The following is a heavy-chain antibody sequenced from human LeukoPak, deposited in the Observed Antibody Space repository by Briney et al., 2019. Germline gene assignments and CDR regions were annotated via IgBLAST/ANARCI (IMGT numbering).Heavy chain of an antibody. D-gene: IGHD3-22*01. Sequence: ASVNVSCKASGYTFTSYGISWVRQAPGQGLEWMGWISAYNGNTNYAQKLQGRVTMTTDTSTSTAYMELRSLRSDDTAVYYCARDPENYYDSSGYYSRGAFDIWGQGTMVTVSS. J-gene: IGHJ3*02. V-gene: IGHV1-18*01. CDR2: ISAYNGNT. CDR1: GYTFTSYG. CDR3: ARDPENYYDSSGYYSRGAFDI.